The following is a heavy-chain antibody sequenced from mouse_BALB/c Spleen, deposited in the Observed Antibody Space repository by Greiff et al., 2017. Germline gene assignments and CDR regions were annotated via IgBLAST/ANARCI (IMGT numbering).Heavy chain of an antibody. CDR1: GFTFSSYG. J-gene: IGHJ2*01. CDR2: INSNGGST. V-gene: IGHV5-6-3*01. Sequence: EVKLMESGGGLVQPGGSLKLSCAASGFTFSSYGMSWVRQTPDKRLELVATINSNGGSTYYPDSVKGRFTISRDNAKNTLYLQMSSLKSEDTAMYYCARADYGNPYFDYWGQGTTLTVSS. D-gene: IGHD2-1*01. CDR3: ARADYGNPYFDY.